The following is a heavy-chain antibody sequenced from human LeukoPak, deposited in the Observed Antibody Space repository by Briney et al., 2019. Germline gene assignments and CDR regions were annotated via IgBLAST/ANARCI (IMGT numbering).Heavy chain of an antibody. V-gene: IGHV4-31*03. CDR3: ARGGNRFGGFYFDY. CDR2: IHHSGSS. J-gene: IGHJ4*02. D-gene: IGHD3-10*01. Sequence: NPSETLSLTCTVSADSLSSGGHYWAWIRQLPGKGLESIGFIHHSGSSRHNPSPKDRVAISVDASRKQFALRLSSVTAADTAIYYCARGGNRFGGFYFDYWGQGIQVIVSS. CDR1: ADSLSSGGHY.